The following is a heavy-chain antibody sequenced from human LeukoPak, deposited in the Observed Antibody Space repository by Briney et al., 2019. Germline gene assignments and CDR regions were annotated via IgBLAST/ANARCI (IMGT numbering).Heavy chain of an antibody. D-gene: IGHD3-3*01. CDR2: ISYDGSNK. J-gene: IGHJ4*02. CDR1: GFTFSSYA. Sequence: GRSLRLSCAASGFTFSSYAMHWVRQAPGKGLEWVAVISYDGSNKYYADSVKGRFTISRDNSKNTLYLQMNSLRAEDTAVYYCARDHIGAYDFWSGYSFDYWGQGTLVTVSS. V-gene: IGHV3-30-3*01. CDR3: ARDHIGAYDFWSGYSFDY.